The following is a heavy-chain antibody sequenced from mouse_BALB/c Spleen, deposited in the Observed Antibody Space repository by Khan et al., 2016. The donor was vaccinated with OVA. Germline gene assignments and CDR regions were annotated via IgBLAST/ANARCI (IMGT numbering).Heavy chain of an antibody. CDR1: GFNIKDTY. CDR3: APSLLLYAMDY. CDR2: IDPANGKT. J-gene: IGHJ4*01. D-gene: IGHD1-2*01. Sequence: EVQLQESGAEFVKPGASVKLSCTAPGFNIKDTYIHWVKQRPEQGLEWIGKIDPANGKTNYDPKFQGKATITADTSSNTAYLHLSSLTSEDTVVSYCAPSLLLYAMDYWGHGTSVTVSS. V-gene: IGHV14-3*02.